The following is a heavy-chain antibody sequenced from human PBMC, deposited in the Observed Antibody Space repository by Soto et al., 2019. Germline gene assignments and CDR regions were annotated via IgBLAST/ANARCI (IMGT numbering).Heavy chain of an antibody. CDR2: IYYSGST. D-gene: IGHD2-15*01. Sequence: SETLSLTCTVSGGSISSSSYYWGWIRQPPGKGLEWIGSIYYSGSTYYTPSLKSRVTISVDTSKNQFSLKLSSVTAADTAVYYCARDGTPYCSGGSCPSGMDVWGQGTTVT. J-gene: IGHJ6*02. CDR1: GGSISSSSYY. CDR3: ARDGTPYCSGGSCPSGMDV. V-gene: IGHV4-39*02.